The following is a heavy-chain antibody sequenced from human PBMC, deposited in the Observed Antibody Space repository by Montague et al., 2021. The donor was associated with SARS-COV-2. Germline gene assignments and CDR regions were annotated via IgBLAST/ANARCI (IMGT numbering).Heavy chain of an antibody. Sequence: SETLSLTCAVSGGSLSGYYWAWIRLTPPKGLEWIGEINHSGSTNYNPSLKSRLTISVATSKKQFSLNLNSMTAADTAVYFCARGADYDFWSGFLRYKWFDPWGLGTPVTVSS. V-gene: IGHV4-34*01. CDR1: GGSLSGYY. CDR3: ARGADYDFWSGFLRYKWFDP. D-gene: IGHD3-3*01. CDR2: INHSGST. J-gene: IGHJ5*02.